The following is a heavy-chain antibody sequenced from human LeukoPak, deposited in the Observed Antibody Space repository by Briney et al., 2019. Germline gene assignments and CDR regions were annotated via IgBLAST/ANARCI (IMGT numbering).Heavy chain of an antibody. J-gene: IGHJ4*02. CDR3: ARGRSTGYPYYFED. Sequence: ASVKVSCKASGYTFTSYDINWVGQATGQGLEWIGWMNPNSGSTGYAQKFQGRVTITRNTSISTAYMELSGLRSEDTAVYYCARGRSTGYPYYFEDWGQGTLVTVSS. CDR2: MNPNSGST. V-gene: IGHV1-8*03. CDR1: GYTFTSYD. D-gene: IGHD5-12*01.